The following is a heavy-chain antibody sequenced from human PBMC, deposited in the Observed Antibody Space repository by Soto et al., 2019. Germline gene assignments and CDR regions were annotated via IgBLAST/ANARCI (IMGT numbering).Heavy chain of an antibody. CDR2: IYYSGST. CDR1: GGSISSGDYY. J-gene: IGHJ6*02. Sequence: SETLSLTCTVSGGSISSGDYYWSWIRQPPGKGLEWIGYIYYSGSTYYNPSLKSRVTISVDTSKNQFSLKLSSVTAADTAVYYCARGRVVVPAAMDYYYYYGMDVWGQGTTVTVSS. V-gene: IGHV4-30-4*01. D-gene: IGHD2-2*01. CDR3: ARGRVVVPAAMDYYYYYGMDV.